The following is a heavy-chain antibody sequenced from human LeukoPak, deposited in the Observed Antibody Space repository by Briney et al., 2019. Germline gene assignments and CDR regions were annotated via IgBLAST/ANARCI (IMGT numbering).Heavy chain of an antibody. Sequence: SETLSLTCAVYGGSFRGYYWSWIRQPPGKGLEWIGEINHSGSTNYNPSLKSRVTISVDTSKNQISLKLSSVTAADTAVYYCARGSITMVRGVIPTGPYLDYWGQGTLVTVSS. CDR2: INHSGST. CDR3: ARGSITMVRGVIPTGPYLDY. CDR1: GGSFRGYY. D-gene: IGHD3-10*01. V-gene: IGHV4-34*01. J-gene: IGHJ4*02.